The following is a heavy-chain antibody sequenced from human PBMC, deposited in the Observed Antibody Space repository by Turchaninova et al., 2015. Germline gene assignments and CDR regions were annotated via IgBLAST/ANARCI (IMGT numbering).Heavy chain of an antibody. CDR2: IYWDDDK. V-gene: IGHV2-5*02. D-gene: IGHD4-23*01. CDR1: GFSLSTSGAG. Sequence: QITLKESGPTVVKPTQTLTLTCTFSGFSLSTSGAGVGWIRQPPGKALEWLALIYWDDDKGYSPSLKIRLTITKDTSKNQVVLTMTNMDPVDTATYYCAHTRGGGNSPLFDYWGQGTLVTVSS. CDR3: AHTRGGGNSPLFDY. J-gene: IGHJ4*02.